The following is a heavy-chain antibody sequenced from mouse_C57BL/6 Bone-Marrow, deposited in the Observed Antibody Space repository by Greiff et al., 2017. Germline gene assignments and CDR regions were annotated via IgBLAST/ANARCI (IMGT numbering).Heavy chain of an antibody. CDR2: IDPSDSYT. CDR1: GYTFTSYW. CDR3: ARTYWGPWFAY. V-gene: IGHV1-50*01. J-gene: IGHJ3*01. D-gene: IGHD2-10*01. Sequence: QVQLQQPGAELVKPGASVKLSCKASGYTFTSYWMQWVKQRPGQGLEWIGEIDPSDSYTNYNQKFKGKATLTVDTSSSTAYMQLSSLTSEDSAVYYCARTYWGPWFAYWGQGTLVTVSA.